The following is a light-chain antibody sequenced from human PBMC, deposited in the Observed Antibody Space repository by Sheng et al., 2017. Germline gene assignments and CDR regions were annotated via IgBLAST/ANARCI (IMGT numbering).Light chain of an antibody. CDR1: NSDVGGYNH. Sequence: QSALTQPASVSGSPGQSITISCTGTNSDVGGYNHVSWYQQHPGKVPKLMIYDVSNRPSGVSSRFSGSKSGNTASLTISGFQAEDEADYYCNSYTSSSTWVFGGGTRLTVL. CDR3: NSYTSSSTWV. CDR2: DVS. V-gene: IGLV2-14*03. J-gene: IGLJ3*02.